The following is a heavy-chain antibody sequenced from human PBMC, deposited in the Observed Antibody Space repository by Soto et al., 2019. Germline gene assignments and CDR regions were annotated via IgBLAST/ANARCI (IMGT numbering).Heavy chain of an antibody. CDR1: GFTFSSYG. V-gene: IGHV3-33*01. Sequence: PGGSLRLSCAASGFTFSSYGMHWVRQAPGKGLEWVAVIWYDGSNKYYADSVKGRFTISRDNSKNTLYLQMNSLRAEDTAVYYCARLGEYSSGWYIDYWGQGT. D-gene: IGHD6-19*01. J-gene: IGHJ4*02. CDR2: IWYDGSNK. CDR3: ARLGEYSSGWYIDY.